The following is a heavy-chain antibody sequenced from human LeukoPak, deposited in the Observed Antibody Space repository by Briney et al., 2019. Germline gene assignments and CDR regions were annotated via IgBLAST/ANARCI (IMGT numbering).Heavy chain of an antibody. J-gene: IGHJ3*02. CDR2: IYYSGST. D-gene: IGHD6-19*01. Sequence: SETLSLTCTVSGGSISSGGYYWSWIRQHPGKGLEWIGYIYYSGSTYYNPSLKSRVTISVDTSKNQFSLKLSSVTAADTAVYYCARCPRAIAVAGDDAFDIWGQGTMVTVSS. CDR3: ARCPRAIAVAGDDAFDI. CDR1: GGSISSGGYY. V-gene: IGHV4-31*03.